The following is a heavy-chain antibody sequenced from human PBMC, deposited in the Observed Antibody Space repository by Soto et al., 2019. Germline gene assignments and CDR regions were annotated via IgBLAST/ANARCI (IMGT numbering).Heavy chain of an antibody. CDR1: CGSISGYH. D-gene: IGHD3-3*01. V-gene: IGHV4-59*01. J-gene: IGHJ6*04. CDR2: IYYTGSL. Sequence: PSETLSLTCTVSCGSISGYHWSWLRQPPGKGLEWLGHIYYTGSLNYNPSLKGRVTMSVDTSKNQFSLRLTSVTAADTAVYFCARAFTYDFWSGSLEGLDVWGVGTKVTVSS. CDR3: ARAFTYDFWSGSLEGLDV.